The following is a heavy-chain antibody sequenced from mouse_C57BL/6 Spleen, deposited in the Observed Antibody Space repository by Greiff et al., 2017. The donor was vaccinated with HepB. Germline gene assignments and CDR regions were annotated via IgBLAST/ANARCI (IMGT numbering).Heavy chain of an antibody. CDR2: IDPENGDT. D-gene: IGHD2-3*01. CDR3: TTERWFDY. CDR1: GFNIKDDY. V-gene: IGHV14-4*01. J-gene: IGHJ2*01. Sequence: VQLQQSGAELVRPGASVKLSCTASGFNIKDDYMHWVKQRPEQGLEWIGWIDPENGDTEYASKFQGKATITADTSSNTAYLQLSSLTSEDTAVYYCTTERWFDYWGQGTTLTVSS.